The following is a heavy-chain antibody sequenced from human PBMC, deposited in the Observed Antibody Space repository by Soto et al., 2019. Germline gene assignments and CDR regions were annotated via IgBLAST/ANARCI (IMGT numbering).Heavy chain of an antibody. Sequence: QVHLQESGPGLVKPSETLSLTCTVSGGAISTYYWTWIRQPAGQGLEWMGRIYSSGSTKYNPSLQSRITISIDTSNNQFSLNLISVTAADTAVYYCARCRRCCNTFDHWGQGTLVTVSS. CDR1: GGAISTYY. J-gene: IGHJ5*02. CDR2: IYSSGST. D-gene: IGHD3-10*02. V-gene: IGHV4-4*07. CDR3: ARCRRCCNTFDH.